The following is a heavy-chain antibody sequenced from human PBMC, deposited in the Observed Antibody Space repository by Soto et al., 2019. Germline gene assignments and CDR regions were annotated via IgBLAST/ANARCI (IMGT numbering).Heavy chain of an antibody. CDR2: IWYDGSNK. J-gene: IGHJ4*02. Sequence: ESGGGVVQPGRSLRLSCAASGFTFSSYGMHWVRQAPGKGLEWVAVIWYDGSNKYYADSVKGRFTISRDNSKNTLYLQMNSLRAEDTAVYYCAREPGYSSGWYGRRAYWGQGTLVTVSS. D-gene: IGHD6-19*01. CDR3: AREPGYSSGWYGRRAY. CDR1: GFTFSSYG. V-gene: IGHV3-33*01.